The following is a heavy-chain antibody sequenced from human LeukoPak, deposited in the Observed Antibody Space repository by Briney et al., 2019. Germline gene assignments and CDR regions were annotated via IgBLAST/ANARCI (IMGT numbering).Heavy chain of an antibody. CDR2: IYTYNVHT. Sequence: VASVKVSCKTSGYTFTSYGVSWVRQAPGRGLEWIGWIYTYNVHTNYAQNLQGRVTMTTDTSTSTAYMELRSLTSDDTALYYCARADDYGGNPGAFDIWGQGTMVTVSS. J-gene: IGHJ3*02. D-gene: IGHD4-23*01. CDR1: GYTFTSYG. V-gene: IGHV1-18*01. CDR3: ARADDYGGNPGAFDI.